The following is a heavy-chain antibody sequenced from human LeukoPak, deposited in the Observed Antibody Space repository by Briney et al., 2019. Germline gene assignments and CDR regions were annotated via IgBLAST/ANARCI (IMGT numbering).Heavy chain of an antibody. V-gene: IGHV1-8*03. CDR3: ARGNRIGGYYTPHVY. D-gene: IGHD3-3*01. CDR2: MNPNSGNT. Sequence: ASVKVSCKASGYTFTSYDINWVRQATGQGLEWMGWMNPNSGNTGYAQKFQGRVTITRNTSISTAYMELSSLRSEDTAVYYCARGNRIGGYYTPHVYWGQGTLVTVSS. CDR1: GYTFTSYD. J-gene: IGHJ4*02.